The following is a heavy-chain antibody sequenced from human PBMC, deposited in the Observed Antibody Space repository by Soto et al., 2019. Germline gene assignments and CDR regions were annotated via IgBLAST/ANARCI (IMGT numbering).Heavy chain of an antibody. CDR2: IIPIFGTA. CDR1: GGTFSSYA. Sequence: QVQLVQSGAEVKKPGSSVKVSCKASGGTFSSYAVSWVRQAPGRGLAWMGGIIPIFGTANYAQKFQGRVTITADESTSTAYMELSSPRSADTAVYYCARVCEVRTTYGMDVWGQGTTVTVSS. V-gene: IGHV1-69*01. CDR3: ARVCEVRTTYGMDV. J-gene: IGHJ6*02. D-gene: IGHD1-1*01.